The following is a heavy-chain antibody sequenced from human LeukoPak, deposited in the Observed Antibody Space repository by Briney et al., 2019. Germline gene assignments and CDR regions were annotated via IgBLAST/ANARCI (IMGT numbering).Heavy chain of an antibody. CDR2: VYDTGAT. Sequence: SETLSLTCTVSGGSISGYYWSWIRQPPGKRLEWIGYVYDTGATNYNPSLKSRFTISIDTSKNQFSLYLSSVTAADAPVYYCARLPLIATTRGGFDPWGQGTLVTVSS. D-gene: IGHD1/OR15-1a*01. V-gene: IGHV4-59*08. J-gene: IGHJ5*02. CDR3: ARLPLIATTRGGFDP. CDR1: GGSISGYY.